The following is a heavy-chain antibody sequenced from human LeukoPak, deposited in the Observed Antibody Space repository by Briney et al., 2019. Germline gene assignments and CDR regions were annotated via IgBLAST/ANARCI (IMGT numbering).Heavy chain of an antibody. D-gene: IGHD2/OR15-2a*01. Sequence: ASVKVSCKASGYTFTGYYIHWVRQAPGQGLEWMGWINLDPDSSVINYAQKFQGRVTMTRDTSISTAYMELSSLRSDDTAVYYCARGNFLDGFDIWGQGTMVTVSS. J-gene: IGHJ3*02. CDR3: ARGNFLDGFDI. CDR2: INLDPDSSVI. V-gene: IGHV1-2*02. CDR1: GYTFTGYY.